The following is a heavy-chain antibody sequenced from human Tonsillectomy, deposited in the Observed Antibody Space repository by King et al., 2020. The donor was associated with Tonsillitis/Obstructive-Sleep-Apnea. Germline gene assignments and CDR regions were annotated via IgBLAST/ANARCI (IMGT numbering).Heavy chain of an antibody. CDR2: IYYSGST. CDR1: GGSISSGGYY. Sequence: QLQESGPGLVKPSQTLSLTCTVSGGSISSGGYYWSWIRQHPGKGLEWIGYIYYSGSTYYNPSLKSRVTISVYTSKNQFSLKLSSVTAADTAVYYCARERFLGWLSVWYFDLWGRGTLVTVSS. V-gene: IGHV4-31*03. J-gene: IGHJ2*01. CDR3: ARERFLGWLSVWYFDL. D-gene: IGHD3-3*01.